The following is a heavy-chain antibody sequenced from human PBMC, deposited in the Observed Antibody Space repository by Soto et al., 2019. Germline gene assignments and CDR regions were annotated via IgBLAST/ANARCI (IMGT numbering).Heavy chain of an antibody. CDR2: ISYDGSNK. V-gene: IGHV3-30-3*01. Sequence: QVQLVESGGGVVQPGRSLRLSFAASGFTFSSYAMHWVRQAPGKGLEWVAVISYDGSNKYYADSVKGRFTISRDNSKNTLYLQMNSLRAEDTAVYYCARARAGQLVRYYYYYGMDVWGQGTTVTVSS. CDR1: GFTFSSYA. CDR3: ARARAGQLVRYYYYYGMDV. J-gene: IGHJ6*02. D-gene: IGHD6-6*01.